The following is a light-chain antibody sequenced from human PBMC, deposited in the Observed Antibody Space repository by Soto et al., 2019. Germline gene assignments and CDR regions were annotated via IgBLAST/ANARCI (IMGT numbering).Light chain of an antibody. J-gene: IGLJ2*01. CDR1: SSDVGSYNL. V-gene: IGLV2-14*02. Sequence: QSALTQPASVSGSPGQSITISCTGTSSDVGSYNLVSRYQQHPGKAPKLIIYEGNKRPSGVSNRFSGSKSGNTASLTISGLQAEDEADYYCSSYTSSSTLVVFGGGTKLTVL. CDR3: SSYTSSSTLVV. CDR2: EGN.